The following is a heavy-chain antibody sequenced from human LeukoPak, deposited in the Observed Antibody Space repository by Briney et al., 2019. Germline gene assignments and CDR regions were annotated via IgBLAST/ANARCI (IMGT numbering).Heavy chain of an antibody. J-gene: IGHJ4*02. V-gene: IGHV3-53*01. Sequence: TGGSLRLSCAASGFIVSSNYMNWVRQAPGKGLEWVSIIYSGGASYYEDSVKGRFTISRDNSKNTLYLQMNSLRAEDTAVYYCARDRNDYGDYGSYEVWGQGTLVTVSS. D-gene: IGHD4-17*01. CDR2: IYSGGAS. CDR3: ARDRNDYGDYGSYEV. CDR1: GFIVSSNY.